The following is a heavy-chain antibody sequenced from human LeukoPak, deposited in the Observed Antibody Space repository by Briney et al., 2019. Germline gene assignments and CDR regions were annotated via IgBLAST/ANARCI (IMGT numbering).Heavy chain of an antibody. CDR1: GFTFRSYG. Sequence: PGGSLRLSCAASGFTFRSYGMDWVRQAPGKGLEWVAFIRYDGNNKDYADSVKGRFTISRDNSKNTLYLQMNSLRVEGTAVYYCAKGYGDLVAFDVWGQGTMVTASA. CDR2: IRYDGNNK. V-gene: IGHV3-30*02. D-gene: IGHD4-17*01. CDR3: AKGYGDLVAFDV. J-gene: IGHJ3*01.